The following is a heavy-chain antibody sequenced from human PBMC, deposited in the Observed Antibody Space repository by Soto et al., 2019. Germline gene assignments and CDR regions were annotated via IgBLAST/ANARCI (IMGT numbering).Heavy chain of an antibody. CDR3: ARQKEVLRFLEWSLAGLDV. CDR1: GGSLSGYY. CDR2: INHSGST. V-gene: IGHV4-34*01. J-gene: IGHJ6*02. Sequence: SETLSLTCAVSGGSLSGYYWTWIRQPPGKGLEWIGEINHSGSTNYNPSLKSRVTISIETSKNQFSLNLSSVTAADTAVYYCARQKEVLRFLEWSLAGLDVWRHGTTVTVSS. D-gene: IGHD3-3*01.